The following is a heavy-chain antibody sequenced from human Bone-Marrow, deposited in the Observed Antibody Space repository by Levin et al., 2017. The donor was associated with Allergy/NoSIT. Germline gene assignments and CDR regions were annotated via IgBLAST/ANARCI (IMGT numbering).Heavy chain of an antibody. J-gene: IGHJ2*01. CDR3: ARDRVTTNWYFDL. CDR2: INRDGSST. D-gene: IGHD4-17*01. V-gene: IGHV3-74*01. Sequence: GESLKISCSASGFNFSSYWMHWVRQAPGKGLVWVSRINRDGSSTSYADSVKGRFTISRDNAKNTLYLQMNSLRAEDTAVDYCARDRVTTNWYFDLWSRGTLVTVSS. CDR1: GFNFSSYW.